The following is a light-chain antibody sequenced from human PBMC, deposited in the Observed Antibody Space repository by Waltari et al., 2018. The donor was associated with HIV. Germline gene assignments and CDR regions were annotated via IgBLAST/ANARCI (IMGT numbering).Light chain of an antibody. V-gene: IGKV3-11*01. CDR3: QQRSNWPPFT. CDR2: DAS. Sequence: ELVLKQSPATLSLSPGERATLSCRASQSVSSYLAWYQQKPGQAPRLLIYDASNRATGIPARFSGSGSGTDFTLTISSLEPEDFAVYYCQQRSNWPPFTFGPGTKVDIK. J-gene: IGKJ3*01. CDR1: QSVSSY.